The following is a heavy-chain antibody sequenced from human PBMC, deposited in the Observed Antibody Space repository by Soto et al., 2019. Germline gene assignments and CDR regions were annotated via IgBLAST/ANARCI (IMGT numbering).Heavy chain of an antibody. Sequence: PSETLSLTCTVSGGSISSSSYYWGWIRQPPGKGLEWIGSIYYSGSTYYNPSLKSRVTISVDTSKNQFSLKLSSVTAADTAVYYCARHLQGTFPYYFDYWGQGTLVTVSS. D-gene: IGHD3-16*01. CDR3: ARHLQGTFPYYFDY. CDR1: GGSISSSSYY. J-gene: IGHJ4*02. V-gene: IGHV4-39*01. CDR2: IYYSGST.